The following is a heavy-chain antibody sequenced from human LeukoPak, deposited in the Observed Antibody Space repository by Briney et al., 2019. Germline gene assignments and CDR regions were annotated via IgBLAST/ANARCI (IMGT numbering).Heavy chain of an antibody. J-gene: IGHJ4*02. D-gene: IGHD6-6*01. Sequence: GGSLRLSCAASGFSFSNYWMTWVRQAPGKGLEWVANIKQDGSEKYYVDSVKGRFTISRDNAKNSLYLQMNSLRAEDTAVYYCARDDSTSSFDYWGQGALVTVSS. V-gene: IGHV3-7*01. CDR2: IKQDGSEK. CDR3: ARDDSTSSFDY. CDR1: GFSFSNYW.